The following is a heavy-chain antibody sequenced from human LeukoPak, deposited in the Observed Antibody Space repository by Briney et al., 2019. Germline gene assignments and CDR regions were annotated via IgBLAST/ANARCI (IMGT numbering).Heavy chain of an antibody. D-gene: IGHD3-3*01. V-gene: IGHV3-53*01. CDR1: GFTVSSNY. J-gene: IGHJ4*02. CDR3: ARNGWSGPHYFDY. CDR2: IYSGGST. Sequence: GGSLRLSCAASGFTVSSNYMSWVRQAPGEGLEWVSVIYSGGSTYYADSVKGRFTISRDNSKNTLYLQMNSLRAEDTAVYYCARNGWSGPHYFDYWGQGTLVTVSS.